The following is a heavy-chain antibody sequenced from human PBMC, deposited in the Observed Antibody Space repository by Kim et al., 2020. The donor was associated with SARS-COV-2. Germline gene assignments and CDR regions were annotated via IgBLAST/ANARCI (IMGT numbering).Heavy chain of an antibody. J-gene: IGHJ4*02. V-gene: IGHV3-48*04. Sequence: RSTTIYYADSVKGRFTISRDNAKNSVFLQMNSLGAEDTAVYYCASGVLGAWGQGTLVTVSS. D-gene: IGHD1-26*01. CDR2: RSTTI. CDR3: ASGVLGA.